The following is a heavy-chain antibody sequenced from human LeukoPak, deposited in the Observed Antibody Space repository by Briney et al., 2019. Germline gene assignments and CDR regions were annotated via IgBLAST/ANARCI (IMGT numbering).Heavy chain of an antibody. CDR3: ARHLNERHLDY. V-gene: IGHV1-18*01. J-gene: IGHJ4*02. D-gene: IGHD1-1*01. CDR1: GGTFSSYA. Sequence: ASVKVSCKASGGTFSSYAISWVRQAPGQGLEWMGWISAYNGNTNYAQKLQGRVTMTTDTSTSTAYMELRSLRSDDTAVYYCARHLNERHLDYWGQGTLVTVSS. CDR2: ISAYNGNT.